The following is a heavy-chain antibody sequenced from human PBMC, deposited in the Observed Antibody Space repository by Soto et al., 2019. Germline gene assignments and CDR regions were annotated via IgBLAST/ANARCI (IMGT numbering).Heavy chain of an antibody. CDR1: GFSLSTNGVG. CDR3: AHFTPYSSPYFFDY. D-gene: IGHD6-13*01. CDR2: IYWDDDK. V-gene: IGHV2-5*02. J-gene: IGHJ4*02. Sequence: SGPTLVKPTQTLTLTCSFSGFSLSTNGVGVGWIRQPPGKGLEWLGMIYWDDDKRYSPSLKSRLTITKDTSKNQVVLTMTNMDPVDTATYYCAHFTPYSSPYFFDYWGQGTLVTVSS.